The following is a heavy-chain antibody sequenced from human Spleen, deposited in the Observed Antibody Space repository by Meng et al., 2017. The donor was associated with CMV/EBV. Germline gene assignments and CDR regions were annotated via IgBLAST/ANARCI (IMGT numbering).Heavy chain of an antibody. CDR2: ISASGDST. CDR3: ANPRGGYYLDLLDV. J-gene: IGHJ3*01. Sequence: SGFSFRTYAMSWVRRAPGEGLEWVSGISASGDSTDYADSVKGRFTISRDNSKNTLFLQMNSLSAEDTAVYYCANPRGGYYLDLLDVWGQGTMVTVSS. CDR1: GFSFRTYA. D-gene: IGHD3-22*01. V-gene: IGHV3-23*01.